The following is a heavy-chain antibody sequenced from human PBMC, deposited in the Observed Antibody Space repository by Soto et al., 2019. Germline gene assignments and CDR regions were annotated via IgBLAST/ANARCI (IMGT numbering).Heavy chain of an antibody. CDR1: GFTFSNFD. Sequence: EVQLVESGGGPVRPGGSLKLSCAASGFTFSNFDMHWVRQTTGKGLEWVSAIDIAGATYYADSVKGRFTISREKAKNSLYLQMNSLRADDTAVYYCARAARWLQSRYFDLWGRGTLVTVSS. CDR2: IDIAGAT. V-gene: IGHV3-13*01. CDR3: ARAARWLQSRYFDL. D-gene: IGHD5-12*01. J-gene: IGHJ2*01.